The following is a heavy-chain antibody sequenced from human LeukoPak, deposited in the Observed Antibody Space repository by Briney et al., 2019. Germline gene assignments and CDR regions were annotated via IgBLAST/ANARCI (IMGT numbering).Heavy chain of an antibody. Sequence: PSETLSLTCTVSGGSISTYYWSWIRQPPGKGLEWIGYMYNSGSTNHNPSLKSRVTISVDTSKNQFSLKLSSVTAADTAVYYCARQVGSSRIDYWGQGTLVTVSS. CDR3: ARQVGSSRIDY. CDR1: GGSISTYY. V-gene: IGHV4-59*08. CDR2: MYNSGST. D-gene: IGHD1-26*01. J-gene: IGHJ4*02.